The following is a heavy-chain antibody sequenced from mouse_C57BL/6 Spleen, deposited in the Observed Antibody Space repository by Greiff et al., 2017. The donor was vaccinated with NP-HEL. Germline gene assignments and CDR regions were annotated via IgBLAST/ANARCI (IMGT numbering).Heavy chain of an antibody. J-gene: IGHJ1*03. D-gene: IGHD2-4*01. V-gene: IGHV5-16*01. CDR2: INYDGSST. CDR1: GFTFSDYY. Sequence: EVQRVESEGGLVQPGRSMKLSCTASGFTFSDYYLAWVRQVPEKGLEWVANINYDGSSTYYLDSLKSRFIISRDNAKNILYLQMSSLKSEDTATYYCARGFEYDEGYFDVWGTGTTVTVSS. CDR3: ARGFEYDEGYFDV.